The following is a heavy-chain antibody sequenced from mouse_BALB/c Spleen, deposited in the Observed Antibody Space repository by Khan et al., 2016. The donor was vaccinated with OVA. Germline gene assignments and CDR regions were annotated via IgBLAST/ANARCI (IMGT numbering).Heavy chain of an antibody. CDR1: GFTFSNFG. D-gene: IGHD1-1*01. CDR2: ISSGSITI. CDR3: AREYDGSTWDY. V-gene: IGHV5-17*02. J-gene: IGHJ2*01. Sequence: EVELVESGGGLVQPGGSRKLSCAASGFTFSNFGMHWVRQAPEKGLEWVAFISSGSITIYYADTVKGRFTISRDNPKNTLVLQMTSLRSEDTAMYYCAREYDGSTWDYWGQGTTLTVSS.